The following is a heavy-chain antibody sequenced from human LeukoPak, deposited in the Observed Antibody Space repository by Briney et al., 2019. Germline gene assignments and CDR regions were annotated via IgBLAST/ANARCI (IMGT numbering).Heavy chain of an antibody. CDR3: ARDRGLKRYSGYGDYYYYMDV. J-gene: IGHJ6*03. D-gene: IGHD5-12*01. Sequence: GGSLRLSCAASGFTFDDYGMSWVRQAPGKGLEWVSGINWNGGSTGYADSVKGRFTISRDNAKNSLYLQMNSLRAEDTAVYYCARDRGLKRYSGYGDYYYYMDVWGKGTTVTVSS. V-gene: IGHV3-20*04. CDR1: GFTFDDYG. CDR2: INWNGGST.